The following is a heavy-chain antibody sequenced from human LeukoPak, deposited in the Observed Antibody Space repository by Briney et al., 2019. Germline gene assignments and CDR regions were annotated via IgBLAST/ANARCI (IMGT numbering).Heavy chain of an antibody. CDR1: GYSISDGYY. J-gene: IGHJ4*02. Sequence: SETLSLTCAVFGYSISDGYYWGWIRQPPGEGLEWIGSLYHSGNTYYNPSLRSRVTTSVDTSENQFSLKLSSVTAGDTAVYYCARLRAYSYATYFDYWAQGTLVTVSS. V-gene: IGHV4-38-2*01. CDR3: ARLRAYSYATYFDY. D-gene: IGHD5-18*01. CDR2: LYHSGNT.